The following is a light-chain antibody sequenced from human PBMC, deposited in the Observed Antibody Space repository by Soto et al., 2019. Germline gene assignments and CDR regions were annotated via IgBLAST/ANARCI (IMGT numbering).Light chain of an antibody. CDR2: DAS. Sequence: DIQMTQSPSSLSASVGDRVTITCQASQDISNYLNWYQQKPGKAPRLLIYDASNLETGVPSRFSGSGSGTYFISSINSLQPEDIATYYCQQYDNLPRLTFGGGTRVEIK. CDR3: QQYDNLPRLT. J-gene: IGKJ4*01. CDR1: QDISNY. V-gene: IGKV1-33*01.